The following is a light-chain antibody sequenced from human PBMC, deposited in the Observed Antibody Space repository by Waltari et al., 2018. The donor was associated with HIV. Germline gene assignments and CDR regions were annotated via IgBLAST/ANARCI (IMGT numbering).Light chain of an antibody. J-gene: IGKJ1*01. V-gene: IGKV3-20*01. CDR1: QSVGSTY. CDR2: AAS. Sequence: EIGLTQSPGTMSLSPGERATLYCRASQSVGSTYLVWYQQKPGQAPRLLIYAASSRATGIPDMFSGSGSGTDFTLTISRLEPEDFAVYYCHHYGTSPPWMFGQGTKVEMK. CDR3: HHYGTSPPWM.